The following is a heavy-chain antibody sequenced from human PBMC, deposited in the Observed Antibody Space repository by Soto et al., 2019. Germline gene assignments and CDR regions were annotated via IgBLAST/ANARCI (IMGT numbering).Heavy chain of an antibody. J-gene: IGHJ3*02. Sequence: PGESLKISCKGSGYSFTSYWIGWVRQMPGKGLEWMGIIYPGDSDTRYSPSFQGQVTISADKSISTAYLQWSSLKASDTAMYYCARRLSSVVVPAAAAWAFDIWGQGTMVTVSS. CDR2: IYPGDSDT. CDR3: ARRLSSVVVPAAAAWAFDI. V-gene: IGHV5-51*01. CDR1: GYSFTSYW. D-gene: IGHD2-2*01.